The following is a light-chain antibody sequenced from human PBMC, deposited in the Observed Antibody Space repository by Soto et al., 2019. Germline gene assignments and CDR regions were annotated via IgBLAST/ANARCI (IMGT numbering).Light chain of an antibody. CDR1: QSISTY. CDR2: HAA. CDR3: QQSYSIPYT. Sequence: DIQMTQSPSSLSASVGDRVTITCRASQSISTYLNWFQQKPGKAPKVLIYHAANLQSGVPSRFSGGGSGTEFTLTISSLQPEDFATYYCQQSYSIPYTFGQGTKLESK. V-gene: IGKV1-39*01. J-gene: IGKJ2*01.